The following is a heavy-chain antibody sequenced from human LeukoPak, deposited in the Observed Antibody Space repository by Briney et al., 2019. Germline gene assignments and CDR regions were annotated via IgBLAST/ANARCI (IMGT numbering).Heavy chain of an antibody. J-gene: IGHJ3*02. CDR1: GFTFSSYE. D-gene: IGHD4/OR15-4a*01. CDR2: ISASGSPI. Sequence: TGGSLRLSCAASGFTFSSYEMNWVRQAPGKGLEWVSYISASGSPIYYAYSVKGRFTISRDNAKNSLYLQMNSLRAEDTAVYYCARDRGTTMVRSFDIWGQGTMVTVSS. V-gene: IGHV3-48*03. CDR3: ARDRGTTMVRSFDI.